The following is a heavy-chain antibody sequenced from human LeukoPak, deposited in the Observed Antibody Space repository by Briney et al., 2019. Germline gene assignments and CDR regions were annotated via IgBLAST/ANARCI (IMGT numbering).Heavy chain of an antibody. V-gene: IGHV3-23*01. D-gene: IGHD3-3*01. CDR3: ATRSFGVVIASFDY. CDR2: SSGSGGST. CDR1: GCTFSSYA. Sequence: GGSLRLSCAASGCTFSSYAMSWVRQAPGEGLGWVSASSGSGGSTYYADFVKGRFTISRDNSKKTLYLQMNSLRAEDTAVYYCATRSFGVVIASFDYWGQGTLVTVSS. J-gene: IGHJ4*02.